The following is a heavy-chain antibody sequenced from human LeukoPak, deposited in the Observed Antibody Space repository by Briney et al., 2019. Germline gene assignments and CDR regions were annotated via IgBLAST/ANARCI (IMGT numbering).Heavy chain of an antibody. CDR1: GGTFNNYA. V-gene: IGHV1-2*02. CDR3: ARDSSWY. J-gene: IGHJ4*02. Sequence: ASVKVSCKASGGTFNNYAISWVRQAPGQGLEWMGWINSNSGGTNYAQKFQGRVTMTRDTSISTAYMELSSLRSDDTAVYYCARDSSWYWGQGTLVTVSS. CDR2: INSNSGGT.